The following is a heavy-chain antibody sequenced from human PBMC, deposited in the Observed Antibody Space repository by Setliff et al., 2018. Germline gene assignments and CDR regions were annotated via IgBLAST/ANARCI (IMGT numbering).Heavy chain of an antibody. CDR3: ARERAYDGINYYGMDV. D-gene: IGHD3-22*01. CDR2: IGIYSGNT. Sequence: GASVKVSCKASGYTFTESIVSWVRQAPGQGLEWLGWIGIYSGNTYTAQRFQGRVTMTTDTSTNMAYLELRGLRSDDTAVYYCARERAYDGINYYGMDVWGQGTTVTVCS. V-gene: IGHV1-18*01. J-gene: IGHJ6*01. CDR1: GYTFTESI.